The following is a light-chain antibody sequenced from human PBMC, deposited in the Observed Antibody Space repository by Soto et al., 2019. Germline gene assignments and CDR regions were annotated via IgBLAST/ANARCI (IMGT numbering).Light chain of an antibody. Sequence: QSMLTQPPSASGTPGQRVTISCSGSSSNIGSNTVNWYQQLPGTAPKLLIYSNNQRPSGVPDRFSGSKSGTSASLAISGLQSEDEADYYCAAWDDSLNGLYVFGTGTKVT. J-gene: IGLJ1*01. CDR3: AAWDDSLNGLYV. V-gene: IGLV1-44*01. CDR1: SSNIGSNT. CDR2: SNN.